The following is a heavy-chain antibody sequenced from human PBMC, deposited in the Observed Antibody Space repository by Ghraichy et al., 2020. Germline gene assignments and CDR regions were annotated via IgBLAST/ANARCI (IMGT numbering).Heavy chain of an antibody. D-gene: IGHD3-16*02. V-gene: IGHV3-21*01. CDR1: GFTFSSYS. J-gene: IGHJ4*02. CDR3: ARGRQYDYVWGSYRYTPYPLDY. Sequence: LTCAASGFTFSSYSMNWVRQAPGKGLEWVSSISSNSYIYYADSVKGRFTISRDNAKNSLYLQMNNLRAEDTAVYYCARGRQYDYVWGSYRYTPYPLDYWGQGTLVTVSS. CDR2: ISSNSYI.